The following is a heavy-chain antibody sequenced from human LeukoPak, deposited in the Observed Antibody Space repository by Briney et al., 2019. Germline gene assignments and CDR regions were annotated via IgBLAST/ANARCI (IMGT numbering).Heavy chain of an antibody. CDR1: GFTFSIYG. J-gene: IGHJ4*02. CDR2: ISSSSSYI. Sequence: PGGSLRLSCAASGFTFSIYGMNWVRQAPGKGLEWVSSISSSSSYIYYADSVKGRFTISRDNSKNTLYLQMNSLRAEDTAVYYCATPAGGDSSGWYFDYWGQGTLVTVSS. V-gene: IGHV3-21*01. CDR3: ATPAGGDSSGWYFDY. D-gene: IGHD6-19*01.